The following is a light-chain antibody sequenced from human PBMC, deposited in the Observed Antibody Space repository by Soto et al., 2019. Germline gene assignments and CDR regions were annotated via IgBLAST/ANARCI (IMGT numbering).Light chain of an antibody. CDR1: TSDVGGYIS. CDR2: EVS. J-gene: IGLJ3*02. V-gene: IGLV2-14*01. CDR3: SSFAASNFWV. Sequence: QSVLTQPASVSGSPGQAVTISCTGTTSDVGGYISVSWYQQHPGKAPKLMIYEVSNRHSGVSNRFSGSKAGDTASLTSSGLQSEDEAEYYCSSFAASNFWVFGRGTKLTVL.